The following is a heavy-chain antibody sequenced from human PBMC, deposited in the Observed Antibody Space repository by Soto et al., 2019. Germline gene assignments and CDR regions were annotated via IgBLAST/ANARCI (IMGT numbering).Heavy chain of an antibody. D-gene: IGHD2-2*01. Sequence: EVQLVESGGGLVQPGGSLRLSCAASGFSFSGSWMSWVRQAPGRGLEWVANTNQDGAQKYYVDSVKGRFTISRDNAKNSLYLEMNSLRAEDTAVYYCARGRGIYCSSSGCSNWFDPWGQGTLVTVSS. V-gene: IGHV3-7*03. CDR2: TNQDGAQK. J-gene: IGHJ5*02. CDR3: ARGRGIYCSSSGCSNWFDP. CDR1: GFSFSGSW.